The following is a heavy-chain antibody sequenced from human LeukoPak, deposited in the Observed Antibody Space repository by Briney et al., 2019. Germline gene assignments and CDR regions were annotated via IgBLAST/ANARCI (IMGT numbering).Heavy chain of an antibody. D-gene: IGHD6-19*01. CDR3: AKDLRGIAVAATYFDY. CDR1: GFTFSNYG. V-gene: IGHV3-23*01. Sequence: GGSLRLSCAASGFTFSNYGMSWVRQAPGKGLEWVSSISGNSDYTYYADSVKGRFTISRDNSKNTVYLQMNSLRAEDTAVYYCAKDLRGIAVAATYFDYWGQGTLATVSS. CDR2: ISGNSDYT. J-gene: IGHJ4*02.